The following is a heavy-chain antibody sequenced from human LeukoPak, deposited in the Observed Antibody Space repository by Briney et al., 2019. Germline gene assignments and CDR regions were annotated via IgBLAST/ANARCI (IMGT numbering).Heavy chain of an antibody. J-gene: IGHJ4*02. V-gene: IGHV5-51*01. CDR3: ARASYVYAHFDQ. D-gene: IGHD5-18*01. Sequence: GESLKISCWTSGYTFTIYWIGCVRHMPGKGLDWMGVIYPGASNIRYSPSFQGQVIISADTSINTAYLQWNILRASDTAMYFCARASYVYAHFDQWGQGTLASVSS. CDR2: IYPGASNI. CDR1: GYTFTIYW.